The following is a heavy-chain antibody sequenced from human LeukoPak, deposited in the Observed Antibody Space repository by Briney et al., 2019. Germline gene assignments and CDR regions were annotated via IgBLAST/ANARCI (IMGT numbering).Heavy chain of an antibody. V-gene: IGHV3-23*01. CDR2: FRGSTGET. Sequence: PGGSLRLSCAGSGFTFSSYTMSWVRQAPGKGLEWVSRFRGSTGETFYADSVKGRFTISRDSSKNTLHLQMNSLRAEDTAVYYCAGVITYLNVLTGDPSDYWGQGTLVTVSS. J-gene: IGHJ4*02. D-gene: IGHD3-9*01. CDR3: AGVITYLNVLTGDPSDY. CDR1: GFTFSSYT.